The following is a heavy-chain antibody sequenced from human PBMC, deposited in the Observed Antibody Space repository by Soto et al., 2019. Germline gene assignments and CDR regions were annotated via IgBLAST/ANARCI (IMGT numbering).Heavy chain of an antibody. CDR3: TREHVVTICRRGQRGSFDN. V-gene: IGHV3-21*01. D-gene: IGHD3-9*01. J-gene: IGHJ4*02. Sequence: GSLRISCAASGFTFFTYTIIVCRQSAGKWLEWVAFISSGSDYIYYADSVKGRFIISRDDANNSLCLHMSSLRAEDTAVYYCTREHVVTICRRGQRGSFDNWSQGTLVTVSS. CDR2: ISSGSDYI. CDR1: GFTFFTYT.